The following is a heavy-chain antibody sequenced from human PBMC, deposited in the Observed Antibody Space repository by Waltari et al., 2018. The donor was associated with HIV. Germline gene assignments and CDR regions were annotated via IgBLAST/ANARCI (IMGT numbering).Heavy chain of an antibody. J-gene: IGHJ4*02. CDR2: IYYSGRT. V-gene: IGHV4-39*02. Sequence: QLQLQESGPGLVKPSATLSLTCPVSGGSIRSSSYSWGWIRQSPGKGLEWIGSIYYSGRTYDNPSLKSRVTMSVDTSKNHFSLKLNSVTAADTAVYYCARLLYDSGGYYYFDYWGQGTLVTVSS. D-gene: IGHD3-22*01. CDR1: GGSIRSSSYS. CDR3: ARLLYDSGGYYYFDY.